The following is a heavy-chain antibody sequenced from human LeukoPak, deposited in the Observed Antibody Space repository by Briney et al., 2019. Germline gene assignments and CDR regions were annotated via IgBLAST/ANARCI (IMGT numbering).Heavy chain of an antibody. J-gene: IGHJ5*02. V-gene: IGHV1-46*01. CDR2: INPSGGST. CDR3: ALIAVAGTDTYNWFDP. Sequence: ASVKVSCKASGYTFTSYYMHWVRQAPGQVLEWMGIINPSGGSTSYAQKFQGRVTMTRDTSTSTVYMELSSLRSEDTAVYYCALIAVAGTDTYNWFDPWGQGTLVTVSS. CDR1: GYTFTSYY. D-gene: IGHD6-19*01.